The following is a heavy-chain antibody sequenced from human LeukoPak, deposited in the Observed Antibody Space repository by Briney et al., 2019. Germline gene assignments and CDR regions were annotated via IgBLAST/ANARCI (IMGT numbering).Heavy chain of an antibody. J-gene: IGHJ5*02. CDR1: GYTFTNYG. V-gene: IGHV1-18*01. CDR3: ARDQAYYDFWSGSVGHWFDP. CDR2: ISGYNGNT. D-gene: IGHD3-3*01. Sequence: GASVKVSCKASGYTFTNYGISWVRQAPGQGLEWMGWISGYNGNTKYAQKFQGRVTMTTDTSTSTAYMELSSLRSDDTAVYYCARDQAYYDFWSGSVGHWFDPWGQGTLVTVSS.